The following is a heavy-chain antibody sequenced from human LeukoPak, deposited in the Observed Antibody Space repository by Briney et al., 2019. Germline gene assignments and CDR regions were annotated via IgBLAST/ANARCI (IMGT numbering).Heavy chain of an antibody. D-gene: IGHD3-10*01. CDR1: GLTFSGYW. Sequence: GGSLRLSCAASGLTFSGYWMSWLRQAPGKGLEWVANIKQDGGEKYYVDSVKGRFTISRDNAKNSLYLQMNSLRAEDTAVYYCARDRGFGQADVWGKGTTVTVSS. V-gene: IGHV3-7*01. CDR2: IKQDGGEK. CDR3: ARDRGFGQADV. J-gene: IGHJ6*04.